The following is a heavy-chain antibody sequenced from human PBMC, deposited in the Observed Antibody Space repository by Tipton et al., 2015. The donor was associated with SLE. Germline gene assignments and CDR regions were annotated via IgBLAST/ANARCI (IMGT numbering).Heavy chain of an antibody. D-gene: IGHD6-13*01. V-gene: IGHV4-4*02. J-gene: IGHJ4*02. CDR3: ARGDGSTSWWSFDY. CDR1: GGSISRNNW. CDR2: IYHSGST. Sequence: GLVKPSGTLSLTYAVFGGSISRNNWWSWVRQPPGKGLEWIGEIYHSGSTNYNPALKSRLTLLVDASKNQFSLNLRFVTAADTAVYFCARGDGSTSWWSFDYWGQGTRVTVSS.